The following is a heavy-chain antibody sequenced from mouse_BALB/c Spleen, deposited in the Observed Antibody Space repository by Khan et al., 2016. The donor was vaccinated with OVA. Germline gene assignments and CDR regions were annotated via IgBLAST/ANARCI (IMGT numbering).Heavy chain of an antibody. V-gene: IGHV3-2*02. Sequence: EVKLLESGPGLVKPSQSLSLTCTVTGYSITSGYAWNWIRQFPGNKLEWMGYISYSGVTSNTPSLKSRISITRDPSKNQFFLLLNSVPPEDTAIYYWAREDDDGYYFDYWGQGTTLTVSS. CDR3: AREDDDGYYFDY. CDR2: ISYSGVT. J-gene: IGHJ2*01. CDR1: GYSITSGYA. D-gene: IGHD2-4*01.